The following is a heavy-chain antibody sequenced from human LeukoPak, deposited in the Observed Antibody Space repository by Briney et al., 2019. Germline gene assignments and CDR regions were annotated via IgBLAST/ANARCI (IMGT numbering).Heavy chain of an antibody. V-gene: IGHV4-39*01. D-gene: IGHD3-22*01. CDR2: LAYSGST. Sequence: SETLSLTCTVSGGFIGSSSFYWAWIRQTPGKGLEWIGSLAYSGSTYYKSSLKSRVTLSVYAAKNQFSLNLTSVTAADTALFYCASSTSYYYDTSGYFEYWGQGILVTVSS. CDR3: ASSTSYYYDTSGYFEY. CDR1: GGFIGSSSFY. J-gene: IGHJ4*02.